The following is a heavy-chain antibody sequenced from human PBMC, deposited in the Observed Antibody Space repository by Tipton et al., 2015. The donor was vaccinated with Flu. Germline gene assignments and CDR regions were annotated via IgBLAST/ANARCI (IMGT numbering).Heavy chain of an antibody. CDR1: GYTFTSYY. J-gene: IGHJ3*02. CDR3: ARDSSDYAPFPVYAFDI. Sequence: QLVQSGPEVKKPGASVKVSCKASGYTFTSYYMHWVRQAPGQGLEWMGIINPSGGSTSYAQKFQGRVTMTRDTSTSTVYMELSSLRSEDTAVYYCARDSSDYAPFPVYAFDIWGQGTMVTVSS. CDR2: INPSGGST. V-gene: IGHV1-46*01. D-gene: IGHD4-17*01.